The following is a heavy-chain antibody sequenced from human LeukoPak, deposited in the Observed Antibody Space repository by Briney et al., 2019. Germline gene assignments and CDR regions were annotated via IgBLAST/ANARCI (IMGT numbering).Heavy chain of an antibody. CDR3: AREVKRGYSGYDLDYYYYGMDV. J-gene: IGHJ6*04. CDR1: GGSISSGGYY. V-gene: IGHV4-31*03. CDR2: IYYSGST. D-gene: IGHD5-12*01. Sequence: SQTLSLTCTVSGGSISSGGYYWSWIRQHPGKGLEWIGYIYYSGSTYYNPSLKSRVTISVDTSKNQFSLKLSSVTAADTAVYYCAREVKRGYSGYDLDYYYYGMDVWGKGTTVTVSS.